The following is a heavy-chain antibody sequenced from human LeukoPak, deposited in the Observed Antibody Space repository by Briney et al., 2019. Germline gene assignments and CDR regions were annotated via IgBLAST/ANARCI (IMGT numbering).Heavy chain of an antibody. Sequence: GTLSVTCTVSGGSISSSSYYWGWIRQAPGKGLEWVSYISSSGSTIYYADSVKGRFTISRDNAKNSLYLQMNSLRAEDTAVYYCARSFHYGSGSYNYWGQGTLVTVSS. CDR3: ARSFHYGSGSYNY. CDR1: GGSISSSSYY. CDR2: ISSSGSTI. D-gene: IGHD3-10*01. J-gene: IGHJ4*02. V-gene: IGHV3-11*01.